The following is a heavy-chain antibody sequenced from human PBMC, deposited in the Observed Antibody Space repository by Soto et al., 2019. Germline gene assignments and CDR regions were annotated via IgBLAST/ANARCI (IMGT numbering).Heavy chain of an antibody. Sequence: GGSLRLSCAASGFTFSSYAMSWVRQAPGKGLEWVSAISGSGGSTYYADSVKGRFTISRDNSKNTLYLQMNSLRAEDTAVYYCVRSSVYCYYGTDVWGQGTTVTVSS. CDR2: ISGSGGST. CDR1: GFTFSSYA. CDR3: VRSSVYCYYGTDV. V-gene: IGHV3-23*01. J-gene: IGHJ6*02.